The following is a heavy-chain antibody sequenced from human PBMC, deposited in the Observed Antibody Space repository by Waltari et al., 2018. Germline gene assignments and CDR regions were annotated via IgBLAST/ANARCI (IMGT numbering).Heavy chain of an antibody. D-gene: IGHD4-4*01. CDR3: ARDYSFDYGMDV. Sequence: EVQLVESGGGLVQPGGSLRLSCAASGFPVSTNYMSWGRQAPGKGLEWVSVIYSGGSTYYADSVKGRFTISRDNSKNTLYLQMNSLRAEDTAVYYCARDYSFDYGMDVWGQGTTVTVSS. J-gene: IGHJ6*02. V-gene: IGHV3-66*02. CDR2: IYSGGST. CDR1: GFPVSTNY.